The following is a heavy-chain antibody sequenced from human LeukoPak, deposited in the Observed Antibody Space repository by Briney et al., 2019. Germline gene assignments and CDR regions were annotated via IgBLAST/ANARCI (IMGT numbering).Heavy chain of an antibody. V-gene: IGHV3-74*01. J-gene: IGHJ4*02. CDR1: GFTFSTYW. CDR3: ARGASARQDF. Sequence: QSGGSLRLSCAASGFTFSTYWMHWVRQAPGKGLMWVSRIYIDGSSTNYADSVKGRFTISRDNAKNTLYLQMDGLRADDTAVYYCARGASARQDFWGQGTLVTVSS. D-gene: IGHD2-2*01. CDR2: IYIDGSST.